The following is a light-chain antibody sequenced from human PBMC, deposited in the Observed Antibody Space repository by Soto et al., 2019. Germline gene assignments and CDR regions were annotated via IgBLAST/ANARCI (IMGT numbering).Light chain of an antibody. V-gene: IGKV1-39*01. CDR1: QSISNN. J-gene: IGKJ3*01. CDR3: QKSYSTLA. Sequence: DIQMTQSPSSLSASFGDRVTITCRASQSISNNLNWYQQKPRKAPNFLIYAASNLQSGVPSRFSGSGSWTEITITISNLQNQDVETYYGQKSYSTLAFGPGTQVDIK. CDR2: AAS.